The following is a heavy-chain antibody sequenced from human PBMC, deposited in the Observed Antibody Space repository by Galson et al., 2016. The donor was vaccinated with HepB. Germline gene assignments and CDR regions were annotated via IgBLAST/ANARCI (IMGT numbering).Heavy chain of an antibody. CDR1: GDSISSGEYS. CDR3: ARTSTSLGAFDI. V-gene: IGHV4-30-2*01. Sequence: TLSLTCTVSGDSISSGEYSWSWIRQPPGKGLERIGYIYDTGSTYYNPPLKSRVTLSVDKSKNQISLKLSSVTAADTAVYYCARTSTSLGAFDIWGQGTLVIVSS. J-gene: IGHJ3*02. CDR2: IYDTGST. D-gene: IGHD7-27*01.